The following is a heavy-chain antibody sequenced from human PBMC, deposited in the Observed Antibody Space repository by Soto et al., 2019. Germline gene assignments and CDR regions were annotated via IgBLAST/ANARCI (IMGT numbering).Heavy chain of an antibody. J-gene: IGHJ4*02. D-gene: IGHD5-12*01. Sequence: GGSLRLSCAASGFTFSSYAMSWVRQAPGKGLEWVSAISGSGGSTYYADSVKGRFTISRDNSKNTLYLQMNSLRAEDTAVYYCAKNGGYSGYSRLWYFDYWGQGTLVTVSS. V-gene: IGHV3-23*01. CDR1: GFTFSSYA. CDR3: AKNGGYSGYSRLWYFDY. CDR2: ISGSGGST.